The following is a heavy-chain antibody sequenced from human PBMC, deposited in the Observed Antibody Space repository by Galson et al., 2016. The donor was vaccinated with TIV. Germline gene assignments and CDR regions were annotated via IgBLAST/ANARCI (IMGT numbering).Heavy chain of an antibody. CDR1: GGTFRTYS. Sequence: SVKVSCKASGGTFRTYSFNWVRQAPGQGLQWMGMIIPTLGLANYAQKFQGRLTITADKSTSTAYMELNSLRNEDTALYYCAKNSRPDASKDYYYYPAMDVWGRGTTVTVSS. J-gene: IGHJ6*02. CDR2: IIPTLGLA. CDR3: AKNSRPDASKDYYYYPAMDV. V-gene: IGHV1-69*02. D-gene: IGHD2/OR15-2a*01.